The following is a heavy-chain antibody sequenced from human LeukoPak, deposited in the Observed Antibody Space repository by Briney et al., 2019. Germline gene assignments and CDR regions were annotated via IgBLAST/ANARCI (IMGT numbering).Heavy chain of an antibody. Sequence: QAGGSLRLSCAASGFSFSSYWMHWVRQAPGKGLVWVARIKSDESTTSYADSVKGRFTISRDNAKNTLYLQMNSLRAEDTAVYYCVRRAFDSSGNYPFDPWGQGTLVTVSS. D-gene: IGHD3-22*01. V-gene: IGHV3-74*01. CDR1: GFSFSSYW. J-gene: IGHJ5*02. CDR2: IKSDESTT. CDR3: VRRAFDSSGNYPFDP.